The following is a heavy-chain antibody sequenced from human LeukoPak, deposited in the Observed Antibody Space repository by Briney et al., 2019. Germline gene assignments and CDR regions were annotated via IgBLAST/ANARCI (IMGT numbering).Heavy chain of an antibody. CDR2: ISSSSSYI. Sequence: GGSLRLSCAASGFTFSSYSMNWVRQAPGKGLEWVSSISSSSSYIYYADSVKGRFTISRDNAKNSLYLQMNSLRAEDTAVYYCARDMPSRDASDIWGQGTMVTVSS. D-gene: IGHD2-2*01. CDR1: GFTFSSYS. V-gene: IGHV3-21*01. J-gene: IGHJ3*02. CDR3: ARDMPSRDASDI.